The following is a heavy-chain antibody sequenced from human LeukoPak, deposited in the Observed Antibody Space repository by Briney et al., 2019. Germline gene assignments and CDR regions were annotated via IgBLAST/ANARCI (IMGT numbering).Heavy chain of an antibody. CDR1: GDSVSSNSAA. CDR2: TYHRSKWYN. J-gene: IGHJ6*02. Sequence: SQTLSLTCAISGDSVSSNSAAWNWIRQSPSRGLEWLVRTYHRSKWYNDYAVSVKSRITINPDTSKNQFSLQLNSVTPEDTAVYYCARAAASVSRWPVTYYGMDVWGQGTTVTVSS. V-gene: IGHV6-1*01. D-gene: IGHD2-2*01. CDR3: ARAAASVSRWPVTYYGMDV.